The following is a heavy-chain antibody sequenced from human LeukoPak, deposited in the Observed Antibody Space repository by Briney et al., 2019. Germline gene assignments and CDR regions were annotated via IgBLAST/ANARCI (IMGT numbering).Heavy chain of an antibody. D-gene: IGHD5-24*01. CDR3: ATLGLQTHKRIYYYGMDV. CDR2: FDPEDGET. J-gene: IGHJ6*02. CDR1: GYTLTELS. V-gene: IGHV1-24*01. Sequence: GPVKVSCKVSGYTLTELSMHWVRQAPGKGLEWMGGFDPEDGETIYAQKFQGRVTMTEDTSTDTAYMELSSLRSEDTAVYYCATLGLQTHKRIYYYGMDVWGQGTTVTVSS.